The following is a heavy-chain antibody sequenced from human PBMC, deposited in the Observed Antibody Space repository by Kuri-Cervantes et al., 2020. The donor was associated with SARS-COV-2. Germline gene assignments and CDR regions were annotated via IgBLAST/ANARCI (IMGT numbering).Heavy chain of an antibody. Sequence: GESLKISCTASGFTFGDYAMSWFRQAPGKGLEWVGFIRSKAYGGTTEYAASVKGRFTISRDDSKSIAYLQMNSLKTEDTAVYYCTRDRKLWSPSPLLFDYWGQGTLVTVSS. D-gene: IGHD5-18*01. V-gene: IGHV3-49*03. J-gene: IGHJ4*02. CDR3: TRDRKLWSPSPLLFDY. CDR1: GFTFGDYA. CDR2: IRSKAYGGTT.